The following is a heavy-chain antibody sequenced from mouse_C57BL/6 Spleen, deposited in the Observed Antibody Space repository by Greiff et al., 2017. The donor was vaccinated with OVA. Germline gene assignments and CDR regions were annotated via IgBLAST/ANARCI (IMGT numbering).Heavy chain of an antibody. D-gene: IGHD1-1*01. CDR2: INPNNGGT. CDR1: GYTFTDYY. J-gene: IGHJ4*01. V-gene: IGHV1-26*01. CDR3: AFITTVVGMDY. Sequence: VHVKQSGPELVKPGASVKISCKASGYTFTDYYMNWVKQSHGKSLEWIGDINPNNGGTSYNQKFKGKATLTVDKSSSTAYMELRSLTSEDSAVYYCAFITTVVGMDYWGQGTSVTVSS.